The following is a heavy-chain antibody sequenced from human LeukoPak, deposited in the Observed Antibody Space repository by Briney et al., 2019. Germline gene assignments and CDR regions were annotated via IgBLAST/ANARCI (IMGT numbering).Heavy chain of an antibody. Sequence: PSETLSLTCAVYGGSFSGYYCNWIRQPPGKGLEWIGEINQSGSTNYNPSLKSRVTISVDTSKNQFSLKLNSVTAADTAVYYCARRSGYSSSSGVNLWGQGSLVTVSS. CDR3: ARRSGYSSSSGVNL. V-gene: IGHV4-34*01. J-gene: IGHJ5*02. D-gene: IGHD6-6*01. CDR2: INQSGST. CDR1: GGSFSGYY.